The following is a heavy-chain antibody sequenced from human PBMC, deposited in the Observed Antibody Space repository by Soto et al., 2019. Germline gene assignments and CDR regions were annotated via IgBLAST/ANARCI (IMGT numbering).Heavy chain of an antibody. CDR1: GGSFSGYY. J-gene: IGHJ4*02. Sequence: QVQLQQWGAGLLKPSETLSLTCAVYGGSFSGYYWSWIRQPPGKGLEWIGEINHSGSTNYNPSLKSRVTISVATSKNQFSLKLSSVTAADTAVYYCARRRAYDFWSGYPSRTYYFDYWGQGTLVTVSS. V-gene: IGHV4-34*01. CDR3: ARRRAYDFWSGYPSRTYYFDY. CDR2: INHSGST. D-gene: IGHD3-3*01.